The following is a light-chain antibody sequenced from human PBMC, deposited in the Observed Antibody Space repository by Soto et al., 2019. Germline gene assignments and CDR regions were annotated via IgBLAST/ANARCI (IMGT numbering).Light chain of an antibody. CDR1: QSVSSSY. V-gene: IGKV3-15*01. J-gene: IGKJ3*01. CDR2: GAS. CDR3: QQYNNWPFT. Sequence: IVMTQSPATLPVSPGERATLSCRASQSVSSSYLAWYQQKPGQAPRLLIYGASTRATGIPASFIGNGSGTEFTLTASSLQPEDFAVDYCQQYNNWPFTFGPGTKVDIK.